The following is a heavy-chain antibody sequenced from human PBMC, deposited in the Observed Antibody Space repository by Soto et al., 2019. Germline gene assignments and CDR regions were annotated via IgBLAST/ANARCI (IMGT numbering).Heavy chain of an antibody. CDR1: GFSFTGYY. Sequence: ASVRVSCKASGFSFTGYYIHWLRQAPGQGLEWMGWINAHSGGTEYAQKFQGRVTLTRDTSIATAYLTLTSLTSDDTALYYCAKDLTWQIDYWLEPLGQGTQVNVSS. V-gene: IGHV1-2*02. CDR2: INAHSGGT. D-gene: IGHD5-12*01. CDR3: AKDLTWQIDYWLEP. J-gene: IGHJ5*02.